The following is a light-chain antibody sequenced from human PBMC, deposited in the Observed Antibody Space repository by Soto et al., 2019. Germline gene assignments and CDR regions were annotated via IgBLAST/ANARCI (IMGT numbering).Light chain of an antibody. CDR2: GAS. Sequence: LKQSPGSVSLDSRERAALYCKTSSSVSSSYLAWYQQKPGQAPRLLIYGASSRATGIPDRFSGSGSGTDFTLTISSLEPEDFAVYYCQQRSTAPRTFAGGTKVDIK. J-gene: IGKJ4*01. CDR1: SSVSSSY. V-gene: IGKV3-20*01. CDR3: QQRSTAPRT.